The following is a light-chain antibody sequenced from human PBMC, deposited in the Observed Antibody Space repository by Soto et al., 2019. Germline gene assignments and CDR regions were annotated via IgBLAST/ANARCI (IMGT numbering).Light chain of an antibody. CDR3: QKYDSAPWT. Sequence: DIQMTQSPSSLSASVRDRVTITCRASQGISNYLAWYQQKPGKVPKLLIYAASTLQSGVPSRFSGSGSGTYITLTSRSLQPEDVATYYWQKYDSAPWTFGQGTKVEIK. V-gene: IGKV1-27*01. CDR2: AAS. J-gene: IGKJ1*01. CDR1: QGISNY.